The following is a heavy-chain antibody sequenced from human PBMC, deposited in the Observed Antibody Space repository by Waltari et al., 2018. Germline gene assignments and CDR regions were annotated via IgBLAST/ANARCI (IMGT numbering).Heavy chain of an antibody. J-gene: IGHJ4*02. V-gene: IGHV1-8*01. CDR3: ARGTFWGY. CDR2: MSPKSGNT. CDR1: GYTFTSYD. Sequence: QVQLVQSGAEVKKPGASVKVSCKASGYTFTSYDINRVRQATGQGLEWMRWMSPKSGNTSYVQKFQGRVTITMNTAISTAYMELSGLRAEVSAVYYCARGTFWGYCGQGTLVTVSS. D-gene: IGHD3-16*01.